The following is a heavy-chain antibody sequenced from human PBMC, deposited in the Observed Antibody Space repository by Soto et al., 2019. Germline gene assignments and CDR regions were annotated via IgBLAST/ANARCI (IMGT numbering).Heavy chain of an antibody. Sequence: QVQIQQWGAGLLKPSETLSLTCAVYGGSFSDDYGSWIRQPPGKGLEWIGEITHSGSTNYKPSLKSRVTISVDTSKNQFSLKLSSVTAADTAVYYCARGYHWFDPWGQGTLVTVSS. J-gene: IGHJ5*02. CDR1: GGSFSDDY. CDR3: ARGYHWFDP. D-gene: IGHD2-2*02. CDR2: ITHSGST. V-gene: IGHV4-34*01.